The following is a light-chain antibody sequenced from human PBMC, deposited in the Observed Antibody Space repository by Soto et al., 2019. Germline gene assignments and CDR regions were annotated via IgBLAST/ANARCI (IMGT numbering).Light chain of an antibody. J-gene: IGKJ2*01. V-gene: IGKV1-5*01. CDR1: QTISNW. CDR2: DAS. CDR3: QQHT. Sequence: DIPMTQSPSTLSASVGDRVTITCRASQTISNWLAWYQQKPGKAPRLLIYDASTLESGVPSRFSGSASGTEFTLTIRSLQPDDFATYYCQQHTFGQGTKLEIK.